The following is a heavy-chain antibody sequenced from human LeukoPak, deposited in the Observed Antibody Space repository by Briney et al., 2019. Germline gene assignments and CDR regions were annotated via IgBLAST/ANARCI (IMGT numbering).Heavy chain of an antibody. V-gene: IGHV1-69*05. D-gene: IGHD3-22*01. Sequence: GASVKVSCKASGGTFSSYAISWVRQAPGQGLEWMGRIIPIFGTANYAQKFQGRVTITTDESTSTAYMELSSLRSEDTAVYYCARDIDRSSGYYRQRNWFDPWGRGTLVTVSS. J-gene: IGHJ5*02. CDR1: GGTFSSYA. CDR3: ARDIDRSSGYYRQRNWFDP. CDR2: IIPIFGTA.